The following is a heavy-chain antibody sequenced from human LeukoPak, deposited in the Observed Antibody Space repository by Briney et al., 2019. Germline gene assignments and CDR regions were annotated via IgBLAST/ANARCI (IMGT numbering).Heavy chain of an antibody. J-gene: IGHJ6*03. CDR2: INPSGGST. CDR1: GYTFTSYY. V-gene: IGHV1-46*01. D-gene: IGHD3-10*01. Sequence: ASVKVSCKASGYTFTSYYMHWVRQAPGQGLEWMGIINPSGGSTSYAQKFQGRVTMTRDTSTSTVYMELSSLRFEDTAVYYCARGPRITMIRGGQWYYYMDVWGKGTTVTISS. CDR3: ARGPRITMIRGGQWYYYMDV.